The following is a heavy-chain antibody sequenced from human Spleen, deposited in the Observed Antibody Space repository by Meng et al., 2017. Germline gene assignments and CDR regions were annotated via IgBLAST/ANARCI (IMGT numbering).Heavy chain of an antibody. D-gene: IGHD5-18*01. J-gene: IGHJ4*02. CDR1: GGSFSGYY. CDR3: ARGSKVRYSYGSPQFDY. Sequence: SETLSLTCAVYGGSFSGYYWSWIRQPPGKGLEWIGEINHSGSTKYNPSLKSRVTISVDTSKNQFSLKLSSVTAADTAVYYCARGSKVRYSYGSPQFDYWGQGTLVTVSS. CDR2: INHSGST. V-gene: IGHV4-34*01.